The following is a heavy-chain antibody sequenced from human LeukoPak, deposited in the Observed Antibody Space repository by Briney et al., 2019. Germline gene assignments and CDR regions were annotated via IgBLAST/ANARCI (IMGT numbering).Heavy chain of an antibody. CDR2: IYHSGST. CDR1: GYSISSGYY. V-gene: IGHV4-38-2*02. J-gene: IGHJ4*02. CDR3: ARVSYGGKGGFDY. D-gene: IGHD4-23*01. Sequence: PSETLSLTCTVSGYSISSGYYWGWIRQPPGKGLEWIGSIYHSGSTYYNPSLKSRVTISVDTSKNQFSLKLSSVTAADTAVYYCARVSYGGKGGFDYWGQGTLVTVSS.